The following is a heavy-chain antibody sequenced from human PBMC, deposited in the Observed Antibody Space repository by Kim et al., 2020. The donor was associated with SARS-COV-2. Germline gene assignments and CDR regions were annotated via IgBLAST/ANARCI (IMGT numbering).Heavy chain of an antibody. J-gene: IGHJ4*01. CDR3: ARAHYYASGSYDNVGDY. V-gene: IGHV4-31*03. CDR1: GGSIYSGGYY. D-gene: IGHD3-10*01. CDR2: IYFSGST. Sequence: SETLSLTCTVSGGSIYSGGYYWSWIRHPGKGLEWIGNIYFSGSTYYSPSLKSRVTISIDTSKNQFSLKLSSVTAADTAVYYCARAHYYASGSYDNVGDY.